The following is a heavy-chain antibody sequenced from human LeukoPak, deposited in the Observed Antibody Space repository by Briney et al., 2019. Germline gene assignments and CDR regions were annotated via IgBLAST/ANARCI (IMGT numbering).Heavy chain of an antibody. Sequence: GGSLRLSCAASGFTFSSYAMHWVRQAPGKGLEWVAVISYDGSNKYYAHSVKGRFTISRDNSKNTLYLQMNSLRVEDTAVYYCAKHRGSYGDFIFLDFWGQGTLVTVSS. J-gene: IGHJ4*02. V-gene: IGHV3-30*04. CDR2: ISYDGSNK. CDR1: GFTFSSYA. CDR3: AKHRGSYGDFIFLDF. D-gene: IGHD2-21*02.